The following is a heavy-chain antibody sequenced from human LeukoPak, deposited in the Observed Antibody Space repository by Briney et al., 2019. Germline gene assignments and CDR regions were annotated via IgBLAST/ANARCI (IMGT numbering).Heavy chain of an antibody. CDR2: VSASGGIT. D-gene: IGHD1-26*01. CDR3: AKSLLTTASGTGRAFDS. CDR1: GFNFSSYA. Sequence: GSLRLSCAASGFNFSSYALRGVGQAPGRGLEWVSAVSASGGITFYADPVKGRFTISRDNSKNTLYLQMNSLSAEDTAEYYCAKSLLTTASGTGRAFDSGAKGQWSPSLQ. J-gene: IGHJ3*01. V-gene: IGHV3-23*01.